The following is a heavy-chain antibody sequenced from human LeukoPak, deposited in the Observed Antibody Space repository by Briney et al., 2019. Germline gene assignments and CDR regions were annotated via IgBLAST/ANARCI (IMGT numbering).Heavy chain of an antibody. CDR1: GFTFDDYG. CDR2: INWNGGST. J-gene: IGHJ3*02. D-gene: IGHD3-22*01. Sequence: GGSLRLSGAASGFTFDDYGMSWVRQAPGKGLEWVSGINWNGGSTGYADSVKGRFTISRDNAKNSLYLQMNSLRAEDTALYYCASGYYYRDAFDIWGQGTMVTVSS. V-gene: IGHV3-20*04. CDR3: ASGYYYRDAFDI.